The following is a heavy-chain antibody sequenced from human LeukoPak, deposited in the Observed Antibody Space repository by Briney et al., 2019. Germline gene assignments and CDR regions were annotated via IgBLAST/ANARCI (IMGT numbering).Heavy chain of an antibody. CDR2: IYYSGST. V-gene: IGHV4-39*01. D-gene: IGHD6-13*01. CDR3: ARASSGSSWAFDY. J-gene: IGHJ4*02. CDR1: GGSISSNSYY. Sequence: SETLSLTCTVSGGSISSNSYYWGWIRQPPGKGLEWIGSIYYSGSTYYNPSLKSRVTISVDTSKNQLSLKLSSVTAADTAVYYCARASSGSSWAFDYWGLGTLVTVSS.